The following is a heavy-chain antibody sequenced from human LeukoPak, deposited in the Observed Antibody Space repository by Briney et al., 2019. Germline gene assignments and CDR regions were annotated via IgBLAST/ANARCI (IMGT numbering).Heavy chain of an antibody. Sequence: GESLKISCVASGFTFSNYWMSWVRQAPGKGLEWVANIKQDGSEKYYVDSVKGRFTISRDNAKNSLYLQMNSLRAEDTAVYYCTRAGAYYYDSSGSDYWGQGTLVTVSS. CDR3: TRAGAYYYDSSGSDY. D-gene: IGHD3-22*01. CDR2: IKQDGSEK. CDR1: GFTFSNYW. V-gene: IGHV3-7*01. J-gene: IGHJ4*02.